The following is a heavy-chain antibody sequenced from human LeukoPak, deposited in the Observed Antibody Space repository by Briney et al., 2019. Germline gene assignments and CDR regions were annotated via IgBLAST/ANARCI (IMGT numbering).Heavy chain of an antibody. CDR2: ISGSGGST. CDR3: AKVPPFIAVAKGYFDY. CDR1: GFTFSSYA. V-gene: IGHV3-23*01. J-gene: IGHJ4*02. Sequence: GSLRLSCAASGFTFSSYAMSWVRQAPGKGLEWVSAISGSGGSTYYADSVKGRFTISRDNSKNTLYLQMNSLRAEDTAVYYCAKVPPFIAVAKGYFDYWGQGTLVTVSS. D-gene: IGHD6-19*01.